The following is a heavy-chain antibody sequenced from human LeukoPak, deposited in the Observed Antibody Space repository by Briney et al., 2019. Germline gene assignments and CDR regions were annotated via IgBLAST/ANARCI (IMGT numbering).Heavy chain of an antibody. J-gene: IGHJ4*02. CDR1: GYTFTGYY. CDR3: ARDRHYCSGGSCYPRYFDY. CDR2: INPNSGGT. Sequence: ASVKVSCKASGYTFTGYYMHWVRQAPGQGLEWMGWINPNSGGTNYAQKFQGRVTMTRDTSISTAYMELSRLRSDDTAVYYCARDRHYCSGGSCYPRYFDYWGQGTLVTVSS. V-gene: IGHV1-2*02. D-gene: IGHD2-15*01.